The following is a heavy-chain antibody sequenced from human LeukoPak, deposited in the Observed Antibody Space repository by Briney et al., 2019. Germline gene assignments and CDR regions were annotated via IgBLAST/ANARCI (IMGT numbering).Heavy chain of an antibody. J-gene: IGHJ4*02. D-gene: IGHD1-26*01. CDR2: INPSGGST. CDR3: ARRAWGARRGWSFDY. CDR1: GYTFTSYY. V-gene: IGHV1-46*01. Sequence: ASVKVSCKASGYTFTSYYMHWVRQAPGQGLEWMGIINPSGGSTSYAQKFQGRVTMTRDTSTSTVYMELSSLRSENTAVYYCARRAWGARRGWSFDYWGQGTLVTVSS.